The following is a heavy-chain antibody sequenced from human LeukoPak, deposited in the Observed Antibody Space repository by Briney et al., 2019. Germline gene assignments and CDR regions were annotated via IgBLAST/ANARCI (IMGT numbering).Heavy chain of an antibody. Sequence: GGSLRLSCAASGFTFSSYGMHWVRQAPGKGLEWVAFIRYDGSNKYYADSVKGRFTISRDNAKNSLYLQMNSLRAEDTAVYYCARDRSSGPICSYWGQGTLVTVSS. D-gene: IGHD6-6*01. CDR2: IRYDGSNK. V-gene: IGHV3-30*02. CDR3: ARDRSSGPICSY. J-gene: IGHJ4*02. CDR1: GFTFSSYG.